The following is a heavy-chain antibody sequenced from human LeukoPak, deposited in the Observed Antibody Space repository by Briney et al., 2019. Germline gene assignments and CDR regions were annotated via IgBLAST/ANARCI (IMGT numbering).Heavy chain of an antibody. V-gene: IGHV4-34*01. CDR3: ARGREQLWFRNWFDP. Sequence: SETLSLTCAVYGGSFSGYYWSWIRQPPGKGLEWSGEMNHSGSTNYNPSLKSRVTISVDMSKNQFPLRLTSVTAADTAVYYCARGREQLWFRNWFDPWGQGTLVIVSS. CDR1: GGSFSGYY. J-gene: IGHJ5*02. D-gene: IGHD5-18*01. CDR2: MNHSGST.